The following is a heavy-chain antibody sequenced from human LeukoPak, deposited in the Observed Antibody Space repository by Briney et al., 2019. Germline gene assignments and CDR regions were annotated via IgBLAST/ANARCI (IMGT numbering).Heavy chain of an antibody. J-gene: IGHJ1*01. Sequence: PGRPLRLSCAASGFTFSFYGMHWVRQAPGKGLEWVAVVWYDGSKKYYADSVKGRFTISRDNSKNTLYLQMNSLRVEDTAVYYCAGEEDLRELRGGREFFQYWGQGTLVTVSS. D-gene: IGHD3-10*01. CDR2: VWYDGSKK. CDR3: AGEEDLRELRGGREFFQY. CDR1: GFTFSFYG. V-gene: IGHV3-33*08.